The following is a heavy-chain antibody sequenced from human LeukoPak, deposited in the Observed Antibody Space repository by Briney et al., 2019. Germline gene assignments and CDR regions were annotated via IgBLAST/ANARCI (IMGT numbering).Heavy chain of an antibody. CDR1: GFTFSRYG. D-gene: IGHD3-22*01. Sequence: PGRSLRLSCAASGFTFSRYGMHWVRQAPGKGLEWVAVIAYDGTKKNYADSVKGRFTISRDNSNNTLYLQMNRLRAEDTAVDYCAKDHRRTSYYDRGGHYKAALDYWGQGTLITVSS. V-gene: IGHV3-30*18. J-gene: IGHJ4*02. CDR2: IAYDGTKK. CDR3: AKDHRRTSYYDRGGHYKAALDY.